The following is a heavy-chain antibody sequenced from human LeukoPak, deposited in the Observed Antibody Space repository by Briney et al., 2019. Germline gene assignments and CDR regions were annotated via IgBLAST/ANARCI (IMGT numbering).Heavy chain of an antibody. V-gene: IGHV6-1*01. J-gene: IGHJ5*02. CDR2: TYYRSKWYN. D-gene: IGHD3-3*02. CDR1: GDSISTNSVA. Sequence: SQTLSLTCAISGDSISTNSVAWNWIRQSPSRGLEWLGRTYYRSKWYNDYAVSVKGRITINPDTSRNQFPLQLNSVTPEDTAVYYCASHSWSGNNYFDPWGQGTLVTVSS. CDR3: ASHSWSGNNYFDP.